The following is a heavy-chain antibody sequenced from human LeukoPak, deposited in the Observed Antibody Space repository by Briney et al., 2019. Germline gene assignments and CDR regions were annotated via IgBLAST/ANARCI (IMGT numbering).Heavy chain of an antibody. Sequence: PGRSLRLSCAASGFTFSRYGMHWVRQAPGKGLEWVAVIWYDESNKYYADSVKGRFTISRDNSKNTLYLQMNSLRAEDTAVYYCAKCYCHDSSGYCPFDYWGQGTLVTVSS. CDR1: GFTFSRYG. CDR3: AKCYCHDSSGYCPFDY. V-gene: IGHV3-33*06. D-gene: IGHD3-22*01. CDR2: IWYDESNK. J-gene: IGHJ4*01.